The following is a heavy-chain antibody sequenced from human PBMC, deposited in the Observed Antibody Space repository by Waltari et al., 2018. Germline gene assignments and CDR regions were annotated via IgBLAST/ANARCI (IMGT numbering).Heavy chain of an antibody. CDR2: INPKTGGT. D-gene: IGHD1-7*01. Sequence: QVQLVQSGAAVKKPGASVRVSCKASGYTFTDHYIHWVRQAPGQGLEWMGWINPKTGGTNYAQKVQGRVTMTRDTSITTAHMELSRMNSGDTAVYYCARAKLYGMDVWGQGTTVTVSS. V-gene: IGHV1-2*02. CDR1: GYTFTDHY. J-gene: IGHJ6*02. CDR3: ARAKLYGMDV.